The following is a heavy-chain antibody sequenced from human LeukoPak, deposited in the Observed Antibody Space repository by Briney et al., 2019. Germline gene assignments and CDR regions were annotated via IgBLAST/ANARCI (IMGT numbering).Heavy chain of an antibody. V-gene: IGHV4-34*01. D-gene: IGHD2-15*01. J-gene: IGHJ5*02. Sequence: SETLSLTCAVYGGSFSGYYWSWIRQPPGKGLEWIGEINHSGSTNYNPSLKSRVTISVDTSKNQFSLKLSSVTAADTAVYYCARQEGKVAASNWFEPWGQGTLVSVSS. CDR1: GGSFSGYY. CDR3: ARQEGKVAASNWFEP. CDR2: INHSGST.